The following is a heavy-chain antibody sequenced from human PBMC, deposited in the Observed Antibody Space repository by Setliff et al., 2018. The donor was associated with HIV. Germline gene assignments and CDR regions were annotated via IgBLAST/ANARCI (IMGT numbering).Heavy chain of an antibody. D-gene: IGHD3-3*01. J-gene: IGHJ4*02. V-gene: IGHV4-31*03. CDR2: IHYSGST. Sequence: SETLSLTCTVSGDSISSGSYYWSWIRQHPGKGLEWIGYIHYSGSTHYNPSLDSRLTISVDTSQNRFSLKLSSVTAADTAVYFCARAHHDFWSGYCPFDYWGQGTLGSVAS. CDR1: GDSISSGSYY. CDR3: ARAHHDFWSGYCPFDY.